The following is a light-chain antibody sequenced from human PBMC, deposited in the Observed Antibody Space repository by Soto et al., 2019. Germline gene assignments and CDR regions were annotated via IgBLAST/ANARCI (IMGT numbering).Light chain of an antibody. J-gene: IGKJ1*01. V-gene: IGKV1-5*01. Sequence: DIQMTQSPSTLSASVGDRVTITCRASQSISSWLAWYQQKPGKAPKLLIYDASSLESGVPSRFSGSGSGTEFTLTISSLQPDVFATYYCQQYNSYSTFGQGTKV. CDR3: QQYNSYST. CDR2: DAS. CDR1: QSISSW.